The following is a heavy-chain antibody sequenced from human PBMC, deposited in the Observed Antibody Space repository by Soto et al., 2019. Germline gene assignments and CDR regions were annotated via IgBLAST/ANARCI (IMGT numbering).Heavy chain of an antibody. CDR1: GGSISSGGYS. D-gene: IGHD3-10*01. CDR2: IYHSGST. Sequence: SETLSLTCAVSGGSISSGGYSWSWIRQPPGKGLEWIGYIYHSGSTYYNPSLKSRVTISVDRSKNQFSLKLSSVTAADTAVYYCARQGAGYYGSGIDYWGQGTLVTVSS. J-gene: IGHJ4*02. V-gene: IGHV4-30-2*01. CDR3: ARQGAGYYGSGIDY.